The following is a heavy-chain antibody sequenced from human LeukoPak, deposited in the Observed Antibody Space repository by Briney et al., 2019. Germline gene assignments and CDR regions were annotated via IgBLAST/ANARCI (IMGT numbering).Heavy chain of an antibody. CDR1: GGSIRSYY. CDR2: IYYSGST. D-gene: IGHD3-10*01. J-gene: IGHJ2*01. Sequence: SETLSLTCTASGGSIRSYYWSWIRQPPGKGLEWIGYIYYSGSTNYNPSLKSRVTLSVDTSKNQFSLKLSSVTAADTAVFYCAKSSRGRGVSPSTFFFLGFDLWGRGTLVTVSS. V-gene: IGHV4-59*01. CDR3: AKSSRGRGVSPSTFFFLGFDL.